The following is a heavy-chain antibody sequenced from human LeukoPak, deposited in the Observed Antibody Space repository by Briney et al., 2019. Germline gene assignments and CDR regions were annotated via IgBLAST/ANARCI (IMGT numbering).Heavy chain of an antibody. D-gene: IGHD2-2*02. CDR2: IYHTGNT. V-gene: IGHV4-38-2*01. CDR1: GASMSSGFY. Sequence: PSETLSLTCGVSGASMSSGFYWGWIRQPPGKGLEWIGSIYHTGNTYYNPSLKSRVTISIDTSKNQFSLKVKSVTAADTAIYYCSSCYSDSYFDLWGRGTLVTVSS. J-gene: IGHJ2*01. CDR3: SSCYSDSYFDL.